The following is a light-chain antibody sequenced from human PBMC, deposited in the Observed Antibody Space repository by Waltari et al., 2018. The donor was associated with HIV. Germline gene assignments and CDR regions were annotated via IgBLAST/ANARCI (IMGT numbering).Light chain of an antibody. V-gene: IGKV3D-15*01. CDR3: QQYNNWPPNYT. CDR2: SAS. CDR1: QSVSNN. J-gene: IGKJ2*01. Sequence: EIVMTQSPATLSVSPGERATLSCRASQSVSNNLAWYQHKPGQAPRLLIYSASTRATGIPARFSGSGSGTEFTLSISSLQSEDFAVYYCQQYNNWPPNYTFGQGTKLEIK.